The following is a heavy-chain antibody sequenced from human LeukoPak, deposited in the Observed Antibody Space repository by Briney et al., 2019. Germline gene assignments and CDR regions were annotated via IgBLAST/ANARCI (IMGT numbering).Heavy chain of an antibody. CDR1: GFTFGDYA. V-gene: IGHV3-49*04. CDR2: IRSKAYGGTT. J-gene: IGHJ4*02. D-gene: IGHD1-26*01. CDR3: ARMSGSHIDY. Sequence: PGGSLRLSCTASGFTFGDYAMSWVRQAPGKGLEWVGFIRSKAYGGTTEYAASVKGRFTISRDDSKSIAYLQMNSLKTEDTAVYYCARMSGSHIDYWGQGTLVTVSS.